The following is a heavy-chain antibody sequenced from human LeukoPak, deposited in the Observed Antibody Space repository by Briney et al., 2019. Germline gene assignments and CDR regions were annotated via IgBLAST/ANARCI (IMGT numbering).Heavy chain of an antibody. D-gene: IGHD3-22*01. CDR1: GFTFSSYD. V-gene: IGHV3-21*01. CDR2: ISISSSYI. CDR3: ARENYYDSSAYY. J-gene: IGHJ4*02. Sequence: GGSLRLSCAASGFTFSSYDMNWVRQAPGKGLEWASSISISSSYIYYADSVKGRFTISRDNAKNSLYLQMNSLRAEDTAVYFCARENYYDSSAYYSGQGTLVTVSS.